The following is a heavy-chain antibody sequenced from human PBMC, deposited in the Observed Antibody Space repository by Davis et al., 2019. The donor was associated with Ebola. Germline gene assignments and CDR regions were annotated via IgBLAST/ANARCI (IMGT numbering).Heavy chain of an antibody. J-gene: IGHJ3*02. CDR3: ARARITIFGVVVDPDAFDI. CDR1: GGSFSGYY. V-gene: IGHV4-34*01. CDR2: INHSGST. Sequence: MPSETLSLTCAVYGGSFSGYYWSWIRQPPGKGLEWIGEINHSGSTNYNPSLKSRVTISVDTSKNQFSLKLSSVTAADTAVYYCARARITIFGVVVDPDAFDIWGQGTTVTVSS. D-gene: IGHD3-3*01.